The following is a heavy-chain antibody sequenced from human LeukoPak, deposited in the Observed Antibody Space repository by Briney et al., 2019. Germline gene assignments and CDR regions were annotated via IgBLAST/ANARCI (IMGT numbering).Heavy chain of an antibody. D-gene: IGHD5-12*01. CDR2: IYYSGST. CDR3: ARVLRGYSGYDYYFDY. V-gene: IGHV4-61*01. Sequence: SETLSLTCTVSGGSVSSGSYYWSWIRQPPGEGLEWIGYIYYSGSTNYNPSLKSRVTISVDTSKNQFSLKLSSVTAADTAVYYCARVLRGYSGYDYYFDYWGQGTLVTVSS. J-gene: IGHJ4*02. CDR1: GGSVSSGSYY.